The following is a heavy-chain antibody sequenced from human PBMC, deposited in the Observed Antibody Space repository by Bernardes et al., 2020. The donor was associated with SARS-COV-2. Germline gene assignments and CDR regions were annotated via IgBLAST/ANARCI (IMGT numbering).Heavy chain of an antibody. D-gene: IGHD6-6*01. J-gene: IGHJ5*02. V-gene: IGHV4-34*01. CDR2: INHSGST. Sequence: SETLSLTCAVYGGSFSGYYWSWIRQPPGKGLEWIGEINHSGSTNYNPSLKSRVTISVDTSKNQFSLKLSSVTAADTAVYYCAIAPRGGIAARPGSSNWFDPWGQGTLVTVSS. CDR1: GGSFSGYY. CDR3: AIAPRGGIAARPGSSNWFDP.